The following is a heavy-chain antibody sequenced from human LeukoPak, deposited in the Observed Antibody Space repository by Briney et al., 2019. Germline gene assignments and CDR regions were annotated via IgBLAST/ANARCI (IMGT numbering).Heavy chain of an antibody. D-gene: IGHD3-22*01. V-gene: IGHV3-43*02. CDR3: ARDTTHYYDSSGYSTGFDY. CDR2: ISGDGSST. CDR1: GFTFDDYA. J-gene: IGHJ4*02. Sequence: GGSLRLSCAASGFTFDDYAMHWVRQAPGKGLEWVSLISGDGSSTNYADSVKGRFTISRDNAKNSLYLQMNSLRAEDTAVYYCARDTTHYYDSSGYSTGFDYWGQGTLVTVSS.